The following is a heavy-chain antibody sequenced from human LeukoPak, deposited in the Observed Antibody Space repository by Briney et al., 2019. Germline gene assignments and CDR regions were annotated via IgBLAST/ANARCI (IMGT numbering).Heavy chain of an antibody. J-gene: IGHJ4*02. Sequence: ASVKVSCKASGYTFTSYAMHWVRQAPGQRLEWMGWINAGNGNTKYSQKFQGRVTITRDTSASTAYMELSSLRSEDTAVYYCAITYYYGSGSLGGGFDYWGQGTLVTVSS. V-gene: IGHV1-3*01. CDR2: INAGNGNT. D-gene: IGHD3-10*01. CDR3: AITYYYGSGSLGGGFDY. CDR1: GYTFTSYA.